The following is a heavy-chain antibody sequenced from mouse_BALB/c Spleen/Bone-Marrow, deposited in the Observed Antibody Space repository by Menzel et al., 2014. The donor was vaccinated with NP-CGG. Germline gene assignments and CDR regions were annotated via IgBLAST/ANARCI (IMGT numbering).Heavy chain of an antibody. CDR2: ISNGGGST. V-gene: IGHV5-12-2*01. Sequence: EVKLMESGGGLVQPGGSLKLSCAASGFTFSSYTMSWVRQTPEKRLEWVAYISNGGGSTYYPDTVKGRFTISRDNAKNTLYLQMSSLKSEDTAMYYCARRAVAYWGQGTLVTVSA. CDR1: GFTFSSYT. D-gene: IGHD3-3*01. J-gene: IGHJ3*01. CDR3: ARRAVAY.